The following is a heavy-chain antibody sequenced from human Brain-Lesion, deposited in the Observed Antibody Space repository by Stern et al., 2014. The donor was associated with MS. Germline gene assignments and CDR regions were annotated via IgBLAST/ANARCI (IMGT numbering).Heavy chain of an antibody. J-gene: IGHJ4*02. CDR2: IYYSGTT. V-gene: IGHV4-39*01. D-gene: IGHD5-12*01. CDR3: ARHDGWLPHY. Sequence: QLQLQESGPGLVKPSETLSLTCSVSGGSISRSTYYWGWIRQPPGKGLEWIGSIYYSGTTYYNPSLKSRVTIDTSTNQFPRGLTSVTAADTAVYYCARHDGWLPHYWSQGTLVTVSS. CDR1: GGSISRSTYY.